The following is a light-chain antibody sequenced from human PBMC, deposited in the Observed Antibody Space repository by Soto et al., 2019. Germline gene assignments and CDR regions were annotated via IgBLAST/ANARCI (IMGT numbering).Light chain of an antibody. J-gene: IGLJ1*01. CDR3: SSYSSSSAPYV. V-gene: IGLV2-14*03. CDR2: DVN. CDR1: SSDVGGYDY. Sequence: QSVLTQPASVSGSPGQSITISCTGTSSDVGGYDYVSWYQQHPGKAPRFMIYDVNNRPSGVSDRFSGSKSGNTASLTISGLQAEDEADYYCSSYSSSSAPYVFGTGTKVTVL.